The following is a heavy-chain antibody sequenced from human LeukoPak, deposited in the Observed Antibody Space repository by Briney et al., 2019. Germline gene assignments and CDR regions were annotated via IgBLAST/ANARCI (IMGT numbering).Heavy chain of an antibody. CDR1: GYTFTSFG. V-gene: IGHV1-69*13. J-gene: IGHJ4*02. CDR2: IIPIFGTA. D-gene: IGHD5-18*01. CDR3: ARDLVVQLWDLGLYFDY. Sequence: SVKVSCKASGYTFTSFGIAWVRQAPGQGLEWMGGIIPIFGTANYAQKFQGRVTITADESTSTAYMELRSLRSDDTAVYYCARDLVVQLWDLGLYFDYWGQGTLVTVSS.